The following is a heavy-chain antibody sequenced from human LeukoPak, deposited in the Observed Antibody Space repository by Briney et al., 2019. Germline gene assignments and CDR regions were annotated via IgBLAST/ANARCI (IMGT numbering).Heavy chain of an antibody. V-gene: IGHV3-66*02. J-gene: IGHJ4*02. D-gene: IGHD2-21*01. CDR1: GFTVSSNY. CDR3: AREAYCGGDCYYLDY. CDR2: IYSGGST. Sequence: GGSLRLSCAASGFTVSSNYMSWVRQAPGKGLEWVSVIYSGGSTYYADSVKGRFTISRDNSKNTLYLQMNSLRAEDTAVYYCAREAYCGGDCYYLDYWGQGTLVTVSS.